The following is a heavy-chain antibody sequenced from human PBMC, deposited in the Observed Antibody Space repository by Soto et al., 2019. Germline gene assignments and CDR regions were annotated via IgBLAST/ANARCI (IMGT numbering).Heavy chain of an antibody. V-gene: IGHV4-30-4*01. CDR3: ARLGGYYQSLDS. CDR2: IYYSGST. Sequence: SETLSLTCTVSGGSISSGDYYWSWIRQPPGKGLEWIGYIYYSGSTYYNPSIKSRVTISVDSSKNQFSLNLRSVSAADTAVYYCARLGGYYQSLDSWGQGNLVTVS. J-gene: IGHJ5*01. D-gene: IGHD3-22*01. CDR1: GGSISSGDYY.